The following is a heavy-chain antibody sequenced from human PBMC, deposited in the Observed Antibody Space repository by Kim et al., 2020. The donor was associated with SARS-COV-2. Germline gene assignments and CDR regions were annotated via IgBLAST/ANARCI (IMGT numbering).Heavy chain of an antibody. CDR2: IIPIFGTA. V-gene: IGHV1-69*13. CDR1: GGTFSSYA. CDR3: ARVCLGGPLRFLEWCYGMDV. D-gene: IGHD3-3*01. J-gene: IGHJ6*02. Sequence: SVKVSCKASGGTFSSYAISWVRQAPGQGLEWMGGIIPIFGTANYAQKFQGRVTITADESTSTAYMELSSLRSEDTAVYYCARVCLGGPLRFLEWCYGMDVWGQGTTVTVSS.